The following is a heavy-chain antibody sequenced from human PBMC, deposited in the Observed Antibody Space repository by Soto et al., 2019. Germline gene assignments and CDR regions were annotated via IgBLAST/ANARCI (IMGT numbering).Heavy chain of an antibody. D-gene: IGHD6-6*01. CDR1: GFTFRTYN. V-gene: IGHV3-21*01. CDR2: VSSGSSNI. Sequence: EVELVESGGGLVKPGESLKLSCAASGFTFRTYNMIWVRQAPGKGLEWLASVSSGSSNIYYAASVKGRFPISRDNAQNSLFLQINSLSAEDTAVNYCARQYPSSSRHFDHWGQGTLVTVSA. CDR3: ARQYPSSSRHFDH. J-gene: IGHJ4*02.